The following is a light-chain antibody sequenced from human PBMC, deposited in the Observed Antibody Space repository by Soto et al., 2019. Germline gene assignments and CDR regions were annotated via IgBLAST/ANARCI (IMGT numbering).Light chain of an antibody. J-gene: IGLJ1*01. CDR3: GSWDSSLSASV. Sequence: QSVLTQPHSVSAAPGQKCTISCSGSSSNIGGNSVSLYQQLPGTAPKLLIYDDNKRPSGIPDRFSGSKSGTSATLGITGFQTGDEADYYCGSWDSSLSASVFGTGTKVTVL. V-gene: IGLV1-51*01. CDR1: SSNIGGNS. CDR2: DDN.